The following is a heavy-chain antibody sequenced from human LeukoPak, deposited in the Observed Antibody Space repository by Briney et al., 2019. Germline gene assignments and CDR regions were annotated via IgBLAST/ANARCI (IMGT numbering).Heavy chain of an antibody. CDR1: GFTFNSHW. V-gene: IGHV3-7*01. CDR2: IKPDGSAK. J-gene: IGHJ4*02. CDR3: ARYTSSSSFDY. Sequence: GGSLRLSCAASGFTFNSHWMSWVRQAPGRGLEWVATIKPDGSAKYYVDPVKGLFTISRDNAKNSLYLQMNSLRVEDTAVYYCARYTSSSSFDYWGQGTLVTVSS. D-gene: IGHD6-6*01.